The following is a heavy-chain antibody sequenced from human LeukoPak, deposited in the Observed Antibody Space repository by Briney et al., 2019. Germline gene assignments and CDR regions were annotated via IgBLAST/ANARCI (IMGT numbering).Heavy chain of an antibody. J-gene: IGHJ6*02. V-gene: IGHV3-23*01. CDR3: AKAGGSGSLNYYGMDV. D-gene: IGHD3-10*01. CDR1: GFTFSSYA. Sequence: PGGSLRLSCAASGFTFSSYAMSWVRQAPGKGLEWVSAISGSGGSTYYADSVKGRFTISRDNSKNTLYLQMNSLRAEDTAVYYCAKAGGSGSLNYYGMDVWGQGTTVTVSS. CDR2: ISGSGGST.